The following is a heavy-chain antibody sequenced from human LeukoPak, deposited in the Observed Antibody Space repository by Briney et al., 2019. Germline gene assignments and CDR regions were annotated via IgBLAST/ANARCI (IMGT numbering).Heavy chain of an antibody. V-gene: IGHV1-69*05. D-gene: IGHD2-2*01. Sequence: SVKVSCKASGGTFSSYAISWVRQAPGQGLEWMGGIIPIFGTANYAQKFQGRVTITTDESTSTAYMELSSLRSEDTAVYYCARVVRSDIVVVPAATRPYDAFDIWGQGTMVTVSS. J-gene: IGHJ3*02. CDR2: IIPIFGTA. CDR1: GGTFSSYA. CDR3: ARVVRSDIVVVPAATRPYDAFDI.